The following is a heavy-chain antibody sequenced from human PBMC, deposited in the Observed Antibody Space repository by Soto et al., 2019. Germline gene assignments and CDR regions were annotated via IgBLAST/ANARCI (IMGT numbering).Heavy chain of an antibody. D-gene: IGHD3-10*01. J-gene: IGHJ4*02. CDR2: IYHSGST. CDR3: ASTGGFYGSGSYDY. V-gene: IGHV4-4*02. Sequence: PSETLSLTCAVSGGSISSSNWWSWVRQPPGKGLEWIGDIYHSGSTNYNPSLKSRVTISVDKSKNQFSLKLSSVTAADTAVYYCASTGGFYGSGSYDYWGQGTLVTVSS. CDR1: GGSISSSNW.